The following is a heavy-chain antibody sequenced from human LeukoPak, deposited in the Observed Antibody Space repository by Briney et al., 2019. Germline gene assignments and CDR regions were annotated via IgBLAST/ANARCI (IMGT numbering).Heavy chain of an antibody. D-gene: IGHD2-2*01. Sequence: SETLSLTCAVYGGSFSGYYWSWIRQPPGKGLEWIGEIKHSGSTNYNPSLKSRVTISVDTSKNQFSLKLSSVTAADTAVYYCARGLEYCSSTSCSTLPFDYWGQGTLVTVTS. V-gene: IGHV4-34*01. CDR1: GGSFSGYY. CDR3: ARGLEYCSSTSCSTLPFDY. CDR2: IKHSGST. J-gene: IGHJ4*02.